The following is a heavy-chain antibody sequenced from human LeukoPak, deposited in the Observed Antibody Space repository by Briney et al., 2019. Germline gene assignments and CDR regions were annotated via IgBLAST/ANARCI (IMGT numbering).Heavy chain of an antibody. CDR1: GGSISSYY. V-gene: IGHV4-59*01. CDR3: ARRDHYYSAMDV. J-gene: IGHJ6*04. CDR2: IYYSGST. Sequence: SGTLSLTCTVSGGSISSYYWCWIRQPPGKGREGVGGIYYSGSTNYNPSLKSRVTISVDTSNNQFSLKLSSVTAADTAVYHWARRDHYYSAMDVWGKGTTVTVSS.